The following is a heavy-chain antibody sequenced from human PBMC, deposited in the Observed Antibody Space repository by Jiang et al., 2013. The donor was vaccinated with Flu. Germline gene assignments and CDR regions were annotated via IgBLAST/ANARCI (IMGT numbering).Heavy chain of an antibody. CDR2: IYYSGST. J-gene: IGHJ6*03. V-gene: IGHV4-61*01. Sequence: GSGLVKPSETLSLTCTVSGGSVSSGSYYWSWIRQPPGKGLEWIGYIYYSGSTNYNPSLKSRVTISVDTSKNQFSLKLSSVTAADTAVYYCARGVTIFGASDYYYYYMDVWGKGTTVTVSS. CDR1: GGSVSSGSYY. CDR3: ARGVTIFGASDYYYYYMDV. D-gene: IGHD3-3*01.